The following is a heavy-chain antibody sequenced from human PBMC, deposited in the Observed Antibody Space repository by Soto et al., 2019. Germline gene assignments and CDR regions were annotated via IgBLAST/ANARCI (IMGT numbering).Heavy chain of an antibody. CDR1: GFSLSTSGVG. V-gene: IGHV2-5*02. J-gene: IGHJ6*02. Sequence: SGPTLVNPTQTLTLTCTFSGFSLSTSGVGVGWIRQPPGKALEWLALIFWDDDKRYSPSLKSRLSITKGTSKNQVVLTMTNMDPVDAATYYCTHHGYYSYGMDVWGQPTTVTASS. CDR2: IFWDDDK. CDR3: THHGYYSYGMDV.